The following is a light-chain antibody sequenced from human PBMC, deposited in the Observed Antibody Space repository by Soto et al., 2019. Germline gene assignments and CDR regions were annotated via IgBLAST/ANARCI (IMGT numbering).Light chain of an antibody. CDR3: SSYTSSSTVV. J-gene: IGLJ2*01. CDR2: EVS. CDR1: SSDIGAYTY. V-gene: IGLV2-14*01. Sequence: QSVLTQPASVSGSPGQSITISCTGTSSDIGAYTYVSWYQHPPDKAPKLMIYEVSNRPSGVSNRFSGSKSGNTASLTISGLQAEDEADYYCSSYTSSSTVVFGGGTKVTVL.